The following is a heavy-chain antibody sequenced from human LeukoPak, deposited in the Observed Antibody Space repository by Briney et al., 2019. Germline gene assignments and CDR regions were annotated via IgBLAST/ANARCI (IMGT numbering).Heavy chain of an antibody. CDR3: AKDRGYGSGSFPNFDY. D-gene: IGHD3-10*01. CDR2: ISGSGGSR. Sequence: QPGGSLRLSCAASGFTFSNFAMTWVRQAPGKGLEWVSSISGSGGSRYYVDSVKGRFTISRDDSKNTLYLQMNSLRAEDTAVYYCAKDRGYGSGSFPNFDYWGQGTLVTVSS. V-gene: IGHV3-23*01. J-gene: IGHJ4*02. CDR1: GFTFSNFA.